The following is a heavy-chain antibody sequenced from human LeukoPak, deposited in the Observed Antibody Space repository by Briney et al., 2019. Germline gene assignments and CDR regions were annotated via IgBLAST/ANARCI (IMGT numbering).Heavy chain of an antibody. V-gene: IGHV3-74*01. D-gene: IGHD5-18*01. CDR1: GFTFSSYW. CDR3: ARASGIQLWSTNYYYYYYMDV. J-gene: IGHJ6*03. CDR2: INSDGSST. Sequence: GGSLRLSCAASGFTFSSYWMHWVRQAPGKGLVWVSRINSDGSSTSYADSVKGRFTISRDNAKNTLYLQMNSLRAEDTAMYYCARASGIQLWSTNYYYYYYMDVWGKGTTVTVSS.